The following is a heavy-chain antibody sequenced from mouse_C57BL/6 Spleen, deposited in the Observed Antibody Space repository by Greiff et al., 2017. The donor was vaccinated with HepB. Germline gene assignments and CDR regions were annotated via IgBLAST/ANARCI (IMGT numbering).Heavy chain of an antibody. CDR1: GFTFSDYG. Sequence: DVKLVESGGGLVKPGGSLKLSCAASGFTFSDYGMHWVRQAPEKGLEWVAYISSGSSTIYYADTVKGRFTISRDNAKNTLFLQMTSLRSEDTAMYYCARPLYGSSLAWFAYWGQGTLVTVSA. D-gene: IGHD1-1*01. V-gene: IGHV5-17*01. CDR3: ARPLYGSSLAWFAY. CDR2: ISSGSSTI. J-gene: IGHJ3*01.